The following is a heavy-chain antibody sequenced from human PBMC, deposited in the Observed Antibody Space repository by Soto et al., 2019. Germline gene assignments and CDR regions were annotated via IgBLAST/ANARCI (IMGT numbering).Heavy chain of an antibody. CDR3: ANVNSGGYGGGGFDY. CDR1: GFTFSSYA. D-gene: IGHD6-19*01. J-gene: IGHJ4*02. CDR2: ISGSGGST. Sequence: EVQLLESGGGLVQPGGSLRLSCAASGFTFSSYAMSWVRQAPGKGLEWVSAISGSGGSTYYADSVKGRFTISRDNSKNTLYLQMNSRRAEDTAVYYCANVNSGGYGGGGFDYWGQGTLVTVSS. V-gene: IGHV3-23*01.